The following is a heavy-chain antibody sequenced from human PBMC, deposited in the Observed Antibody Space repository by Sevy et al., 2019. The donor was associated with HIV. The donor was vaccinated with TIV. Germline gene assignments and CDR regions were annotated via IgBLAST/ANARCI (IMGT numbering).Heavy chain of an antibody. J-gene: IGHJ6*02. Sequence: GGSLRLSCAASGFTFSSYTMNWVRQAPGKGLEWVSSITGGSSYIYYADSVKGRFTISRDKSKNTLYLQMNSLRAEDTAVYYCAKGDRTFYGLDVWGQGTTVTVSS. V-gene: IGHV3-21*04. CDR1: GFTFSSYT. CDR2: ITGGSSYI. CDR3: AKGDRTFYGLDV. D-gene: IGHD2-15*01.